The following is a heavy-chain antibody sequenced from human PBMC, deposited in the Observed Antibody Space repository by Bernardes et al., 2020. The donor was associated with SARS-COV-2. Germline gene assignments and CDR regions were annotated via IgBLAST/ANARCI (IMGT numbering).Heavy chain of an antibody. J-gene: IGHJ4*02. CDR3: ATQGAAMVDGSGSYFDY. CDR1: GYTFTGYY. D-gene: IGHD6-25*01. V-gene: IGHV1-2*04. Sequence: ASVKVSCKASGYTFTGYYIHWVRQAPGQGLEWMGWINPNSGGTNYAQKFQGWVTMTRDTSISTAYMELSRLTSDDTAVYYCATQGAAMVDGSGSYFDYWGQGSLVTVSS. CDR2: INPNSGGT.